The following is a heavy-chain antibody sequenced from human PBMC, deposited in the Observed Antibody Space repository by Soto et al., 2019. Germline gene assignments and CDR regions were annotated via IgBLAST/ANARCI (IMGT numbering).Heavy chain of an antibody. CDR2: ISSSGSTI. V-gene: IGHV3-11*01. CDR3: ARDLELRYFDWLLPTANWFDP. D-gene: IGHD3-9*01. CDR1: GFTFSDYY. Sequence: GGSLRLSCAASGFTFSDYYMSWIRQAPGKGLEWVSYISSSGSTIYYADSVKGRFTISRDNAKNSLYLQMNSLRAEDTAVYYCARDLELRYFDWLLPTANWFDPWGQGTLVTAPQ. J-gene: IGHJ5*02.